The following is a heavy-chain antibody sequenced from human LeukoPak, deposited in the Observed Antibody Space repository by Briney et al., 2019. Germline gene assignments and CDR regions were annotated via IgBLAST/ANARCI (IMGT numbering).Heavy chain of an antibody. CDR3: ARSSWAPDAFDI. CDR1: GFTFSTYA. D-gene: IGHD7-27*01. Sequence: GGSLRLSCAASGFTFSTYAMHWVRQAPGKGLEWVAVISYDGSSKYYADSVKGRFTISRDNSKNTLYLQMNSLRAEDTAVYYCARSSWAPDAFDIWGQGTMVTVSS. J-gene: IGHJ3*02. V-gene: IGHV3-30*04. CDR2: ISYDGSSK.